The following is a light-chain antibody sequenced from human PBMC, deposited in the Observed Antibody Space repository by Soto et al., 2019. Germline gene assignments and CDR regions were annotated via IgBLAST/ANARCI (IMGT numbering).Light chain of an antibody. V-gene: IGLV2-14*01. J-gene: IGLJ1*01. CDR2: DVS. CDR3: SSYTSSSTLLYV. CDR1: SSDVGGYNY. Sequence: QSALTQPASVSGSPGQSITISCTGTSSDVGGYNYVSWYQQHPGKAPKLMIYDVSNRPSGVSNRFSGSKSGNTASLTISGLQAEDEADCSSYTSSSTLLYVFGTGTKVTVI.